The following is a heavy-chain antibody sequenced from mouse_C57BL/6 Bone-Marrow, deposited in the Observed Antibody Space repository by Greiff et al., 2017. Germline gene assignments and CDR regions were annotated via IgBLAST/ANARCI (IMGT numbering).Heavy chain of an antibody. CDR3: ARRGTPYYFDY. CDR2: IDPSDSYT. V-gene: IGHV1-69*01. D-gene: IGHD2-14*01. CDR1: GYTFTSYW. J-gene: IGHJ2*01. Sequence: VQLQQPGAELVMPGASVKLSCKASGYTFTSYWMHWVKQRPGQGLEWIGEIDPSDSYTNYNQKFKGKATLTVDKSSSTAYMQLSSLTSEDSAVXYCARRGTPYYFDYWGQGTTLTVSS.